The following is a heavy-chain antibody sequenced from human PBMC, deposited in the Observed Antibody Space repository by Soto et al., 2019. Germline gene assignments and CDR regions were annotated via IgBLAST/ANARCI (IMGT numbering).Heavy chain of an antibody. D-gene: IGHD6-13*01. V-gene: IGHV4-59*01. CDR3: ARWRAAGDNWFDP. J-gene: IGHJ5*02. CDR2: IYYSGST. CDR1: GGSISSYY. Sequence: PEETLSLTCTVSGGSISSYYWSWIRQPPGKGLEWIGYIYYSGSTNYNPSLKSRVTISVDTSKNQFSLKLSSVTAADTAVYYCARWRAAGDNWFDPWGQGTLVTVSS.